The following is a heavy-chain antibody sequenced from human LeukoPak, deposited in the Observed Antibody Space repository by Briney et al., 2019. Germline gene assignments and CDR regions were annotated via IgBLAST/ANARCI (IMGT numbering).Heavy chain of an antibody. Sequence: EGSLRLSCAASGFTFSSYSMNWVRQAPGKGLEWVSYISSSINTIYYADSVKGRFTISRDNAKNSLYLQMNSLRAEDTAVYYCARVRGSYYLDYWGQGTLVTVSS. CDR3: ARVRGSYYLDY. CDR1: GFTFSSYS. D-gene: IGHD1-26*01. V-gene: IGHV3-48*01. J-gene: IGHJ4*02. CDR2: ISSSINTI.